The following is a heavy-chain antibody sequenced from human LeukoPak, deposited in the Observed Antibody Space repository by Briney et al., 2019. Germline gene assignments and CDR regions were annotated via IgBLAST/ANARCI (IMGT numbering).Heavy chain of an antibody. D-gene: IGHD3-22*01. CDR2: IRNSSSYT. J-gene: IGHJ4*02. V-gene: IGHV3-11*06. CDR1: GFTFSDYY. CDR3: ARSSSDDYYDSSGYLDY. Sequence: PGGSLRLSCAASGFTFSDYYMTWIRQAPGKGLEWVSYIRNSSSYTNYADSVKGRFTISRDNSKNTLYLQMNSLRAEDTAVYYCARSSSDDYYDSSGYLDYWGQGTLVTVSS.